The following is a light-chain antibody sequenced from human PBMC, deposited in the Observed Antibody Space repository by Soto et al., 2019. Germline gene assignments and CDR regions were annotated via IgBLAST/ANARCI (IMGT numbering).Light chain of an antibody. Sequence: QSVLTQSPSASASLGASVKLTCTLSSGHSSYAIAWHQQQPEKGPRYLMKLNSDGSHSKGDGIPDRFSGSSSGAERYLTISSLQSEDEADYYCQTLGTGFYVVFGGGTQLTVL. V-gene: IGLV4-69*01. CDR2: LNSDGSH. J-gene: IGLJ2*01. CDR1: SGHSSYA. CDR3: QTLGTGFYVV.